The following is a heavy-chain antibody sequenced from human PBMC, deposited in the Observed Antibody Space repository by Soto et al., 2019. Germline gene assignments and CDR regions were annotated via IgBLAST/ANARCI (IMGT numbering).Heavy chain of an antibody. V-gene: IGHV3-48*03. J-gene: IGHJ4*02. CDR1: GFTFNDFE. Sequence: EVQLLESGGGLVQPAGSLRLSCGVSGFTFNDFEMNWVRQAPGKGLEWLAYIDGSGTTKKYADSVRGRFTISRDNPNNSLFLQMSSLSAADTAIYYCARGFGRFNYWGQGTLVSVSS. CDR2: IDGSGTTK. CDR3: ARGFGRFNY. D-gene: IGHD3-10*01.